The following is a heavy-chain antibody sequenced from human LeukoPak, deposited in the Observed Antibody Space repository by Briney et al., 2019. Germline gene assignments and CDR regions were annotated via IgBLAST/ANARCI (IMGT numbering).Heavy chain of an antibody. CDR1: GFTFGSYA. CDR2: ISGSGGST. Sequence: AGGSLRLSCAASGFTFGSYAMSWVRHAPGKGLEWVSAISGSGGSTYYADSVKGRFTISRDNSKNSLYLQMNSLRAEDTAVYYCSAGEGYYDSSDYYSAWAFNVWGQGTMVTVSS. V-gene: IGHV3-23*01. D-gene: IGHD3-22*01. CDR3: SAGEGYYDSSDYYSAWAFNV. J-gene: IGHJ3*01.